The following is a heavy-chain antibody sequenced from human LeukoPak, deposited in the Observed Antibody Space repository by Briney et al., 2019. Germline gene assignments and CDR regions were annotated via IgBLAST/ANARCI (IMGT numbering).Heavy chain of an antibody. CDR1: GGSIRSHS. V-gene: IGHV4-59*11. D-gene: IGHD1-1*01. Sequence: SETLSLTCTVSGGSIRSHSWHWIRQSPGKGLEWIGSINYFGTTTYKPSLKSRVTLSVDTSKNQFSLKLTSVTAADTAVYYCARDIGGDTDGRASYWFAPWGQGTQVTVSS. CDR2: INYFGTT. J-gene: IGHJ5*02. CDR3: ARDIGGDTDGRASYWFAP.